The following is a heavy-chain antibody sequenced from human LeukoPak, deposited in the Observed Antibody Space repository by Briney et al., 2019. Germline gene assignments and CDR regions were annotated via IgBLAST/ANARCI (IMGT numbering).Heavy chain of an antibody. V-gene: IGHV4-30-4*08. D-gene: IGHD5-24*01. CDR2: IYYSGST. J-gene: IGHJ4*02. CDR3: ARAFVNYGYNDC. CDR1: GGSIRSSYYY. Sequence: SETLSLTCTVSGGSIRSSYYYWGWIRQPPGKGLEWIGYIYYSGSTYYNPSLKSRVTISVGTSKNQFSLKLSSVTAADTAVYYCARAFVNYGYNDCWGQGTLVTVSS.